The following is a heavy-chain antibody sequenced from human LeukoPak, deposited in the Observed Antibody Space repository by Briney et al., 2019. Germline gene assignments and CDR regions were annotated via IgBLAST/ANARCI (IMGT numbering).Heavy chain of an antibody. CDR3: ARDRPGSGSLRGSGRLFDP. Sequence: SETLSLTCTVSGGSISSYYWSWIRQPPGKGLEWIGYIYYSGSTNYNPSLKSRVTISVDTSKNQFSLKLSSVTAADTAVYYCARDRPGSGSLRGSGRLFDPWGQGTLVTVS. CDR1: GGSISSYY. D-gene: IGHD3-10*01. V-gene: IGHV4-59*01. CDR2: IYYSGST. J-gene: IGHJ5*02.